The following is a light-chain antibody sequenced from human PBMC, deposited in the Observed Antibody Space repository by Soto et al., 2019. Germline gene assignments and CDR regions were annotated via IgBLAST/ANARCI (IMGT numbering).Light chain of an antibody. Sequence: QLVLTQPPSASGTPGQRVTISCSGSSSNIGSNYVYWYQQLPGTAPKLLIYRNNQRPSGVPDRFSGSKPGTSASLATSGLRSEDEADYYCAAWDDSLSVLFGGGTKLTVL. J-gene: IGLJ2*01. CDR1: SSNIGSNY. CDR2: RNN. CDR3: AAWDDSLSVL. V-gene: IGLV1-47*01.